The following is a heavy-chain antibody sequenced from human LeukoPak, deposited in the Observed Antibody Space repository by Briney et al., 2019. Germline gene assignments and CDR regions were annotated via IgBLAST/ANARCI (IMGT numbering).Heavy chain of an antibody. J-gene: IGHJ6*03. CDR2: INPSGGST. CDR3: ARSSSETNYYYYYMDV. D-gene: IGHD6-25*01. V-gene: IGHV1-46*01. CDR1: GYTFTSYY. Sequence: ASVKVSCKASGYTFTSYYMHWVRQAPGQGLEWMGIINPSGGSTSYAQKFQGRVTMTEDTSTDTAYMELSSLRSEDTAVYYCARSSSETNYYYYYMDVWGRGTTVTVSS.